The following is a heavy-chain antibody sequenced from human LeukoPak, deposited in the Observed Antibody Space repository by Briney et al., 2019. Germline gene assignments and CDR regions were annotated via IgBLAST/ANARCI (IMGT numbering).Heavy chain of an antibody. V-gene: IGHV3-23*01. J-gene: IGHJ4*02. CDR2: ISGSGGRT. CDR1: GFTFSSYA. Sequence: RGSLRLSCAASGFTFSSYAMSWVRQAPGKGLEWVSGISGSGGRTYQADSVKGRFTISRDNSKNTLYLQMSSLRAEDTALFYCARGREGTLDYWGQGTLVTVSS. CDR3: ARGREGTLDY. D-gene: IGHD5-24*01.